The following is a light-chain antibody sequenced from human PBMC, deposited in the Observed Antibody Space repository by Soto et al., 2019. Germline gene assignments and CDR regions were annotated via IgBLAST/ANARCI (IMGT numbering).Light chain of an antibody. CDR2: EVS. CDR1: SSDVGGYNY. CDR3: SANAGSDTLV. Sequence: QSVLTQPPSASGSPGQSVTISCTGTSSDVGGYNYVSWYQQHPGKAPKLMIYEVSQRPSGVPDRFSGSKSGNTAALTVSGLQAEGEADYYCSANAGSDTLVFGGGTKLTVL. V-gene: IGLV2-8*01. J-gene: IGLJ2*01.